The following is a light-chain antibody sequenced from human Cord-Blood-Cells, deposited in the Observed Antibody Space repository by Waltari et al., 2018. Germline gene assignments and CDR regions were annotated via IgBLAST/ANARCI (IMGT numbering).Light chain of an antibody. CDR3: QQRSNWPLT. CDR1: QSVSSY. J-gene: IGKJ4*01. Sequence: EIVLTQSPATLSLSPGERATLSCRARQSVSSYLAWYQQKPGQAPGLLIYDASNRATGIPARCSGSGSGTDFTLTISSLEPEDFAVYYCQQRSNWPLTFGGGTKVEIK. V-gene: IGKV3-11*01. CDR2: DAS.